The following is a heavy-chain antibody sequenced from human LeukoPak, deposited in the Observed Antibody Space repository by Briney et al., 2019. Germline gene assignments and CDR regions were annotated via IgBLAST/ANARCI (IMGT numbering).Heavy chain of an antibody. CDR2: INHSGST. V-gene: IGHV4-34*01. CDR1: GGPFSGYY. D-gene: IGHD1-26*01. Sequence: SETLSLTCAVYGGPFSGYYWSWIRQPPGKGLEWIGEINHSGSTNYNPSLKSRVTISVDTSKNQFSLKLSSVTAADTAVYYCARLESLGHIVGATKADYWGQGTLVTVSS. CDR3: ARLESLGHIVGATKADY. J-gene: IGHJ4*02.